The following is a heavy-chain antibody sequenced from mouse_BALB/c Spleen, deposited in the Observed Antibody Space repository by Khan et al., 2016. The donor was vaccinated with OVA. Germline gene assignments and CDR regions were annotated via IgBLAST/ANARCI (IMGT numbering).Heavy chain of an antibody. CDR3: ARSALIKY. CDR1: GYSITSGYG. Sequence: EVQLVESGPGLVKPSQSLSLTCTVTGYSITSGYGWNWIRQFPGNKLEWMGYIRYSGNTNYNPSLKNRISITRDTSKNQFFLQLNSVTTEDTATYYCARSALIKYWGQGTTLTVSS. CDR2: IRYSGNT. J-gene: IGHJ2*01. V-gene: IGHV3-1*02. D-gene: IGHD1-2*01.